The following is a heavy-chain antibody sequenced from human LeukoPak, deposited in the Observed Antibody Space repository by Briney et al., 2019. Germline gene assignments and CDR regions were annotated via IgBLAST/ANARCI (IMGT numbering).Heavy chain of an antibody. CDR1: GFTFSSYS. J-gene: IGHJ1*01. Sequence: GGSLRLSCAASGFTFSSYSMNWVRQAPGKGLEWVSSISSSSSYIYYADSVKGRFTISSDNAKNSLYLQMNRLRAEDTAVYYCASSSILYGDYSEYFQHWGQGTLVTVSS. V-gene: IGHV3-21*01. D-gene: IGHD4-17*01. CDR2: ISSSSSYI. CDR3: ASSSILYGDYSEYFQH.